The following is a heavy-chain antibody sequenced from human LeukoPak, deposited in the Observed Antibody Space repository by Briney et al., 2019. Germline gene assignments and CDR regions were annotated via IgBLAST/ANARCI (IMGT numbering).Heavy chain of an antibody. CDR1: GFTFSSYG. J-gene: IGHJ4*02. CDR2: IWYGGSNK. CDR3: ARDVPLDY. Sequence: PGRSLRLSCAASGFTFSSYGMHWVRQAPGKGLEWVAVIWYGGSNKYYADSVKGRFTISRDNSKNTLYLQMNSLRAEDTAVYYCARDVPLDYWGQGTLVTVSS. V-gene: IGHV3-33*01.